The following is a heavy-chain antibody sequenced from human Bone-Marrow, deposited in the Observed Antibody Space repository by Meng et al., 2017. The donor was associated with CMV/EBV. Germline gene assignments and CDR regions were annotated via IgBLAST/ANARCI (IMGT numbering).Heavy chain of an antibody. CDR3: AHRRRYFDWSNWFDP. J-gene: IGHJ5*02. CDR2: IYWDDDK. CDR1: AFSLSTSGVC. V-gene: IGHV2-5*02. D-gene: IGHD3-9*01. Sequence: QSTIKAAGPPLVQPTQTLTLICTFSAFSLSTSGVCVGWISQPPGKALEWLALIYWDDDKRYSPSLKSRLTITKDTSKNQVVLTMTNMDPVDTATYYCAHRRRYFDWSNWFDPWGQGTLVTVAS.